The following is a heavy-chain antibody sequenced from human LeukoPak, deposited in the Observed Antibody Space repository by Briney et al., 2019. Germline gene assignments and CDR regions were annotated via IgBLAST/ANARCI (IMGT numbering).Heavy chain of an antibody. CDR3: ARATHYYL. J-gene: IGHJ5*02. D-gene: IGHD3-10*01. CDR1: GFTFNNYA. V-gene: IGHV3-23*01. Sequence: GGSLRLSCAASGFTFNNYAMSWVRQAPGKGLEWVSTISGSGGSTNYADSVKGRSTISRDNSRSTLYLQMNSLRAEDTAVYYCARATHYYLWGQGTLVTVSS. CDR2: ISGSGGST.